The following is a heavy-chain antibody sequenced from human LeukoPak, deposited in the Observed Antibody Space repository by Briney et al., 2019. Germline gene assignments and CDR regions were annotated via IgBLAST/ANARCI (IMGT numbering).Heavy chain of an antibody. D-gene: IGHD1-26*01. V-gene: IGHV4-38-2*02. J-gene: IGHJ1*01. CDR3: ARDEKGGHSGSYTAEYFQH. CDR1: GYSISSGYY. Sequence: SETLSLTCTVSGYSISSGYYWGWIRQPPGKGLEWIGSIYHSGSTYYNPSLKSRGTISVDTSKNQFSLKLSSVTAADTAVYYCARDEKGGHSGSYTAEYFQHWGQGTLVTVSS. CDR2: IYHSGST.